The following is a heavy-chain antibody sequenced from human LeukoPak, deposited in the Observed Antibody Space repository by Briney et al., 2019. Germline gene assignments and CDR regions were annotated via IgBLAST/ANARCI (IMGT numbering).Heavy chain of an antibody. D-gene: IGHD6-13*01. V-gene: IGHV3-21*01. CDR2: ISCSTSFI. CDR3: ARAIAAAIHFDY. CDR1: GFTFIGYS. Sequence: GGSLRLSCAASGFTFIGYSMNWVRQAPGKGLAWVSSISCSTSFIYYADSVKGRFTISRDNAKNSLYLQMNSLRAEDTAVYYCARAIAAAIHFDYWGQGTLVTVSS. J-gene: IGHJ4*02.